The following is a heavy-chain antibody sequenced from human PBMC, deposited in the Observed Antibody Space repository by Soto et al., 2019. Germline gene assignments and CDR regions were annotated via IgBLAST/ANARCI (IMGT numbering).Heavy chain of an antibody. D-gene: IGHD1-1*01. CDR3: ATGTNGTTGWYHP. CDR1: GYTFTDFY. J-gene: IGHJ5*02. V-gene: IGHV1-2*02. CDR2: INPKTGDT. Sequence: QEQLVQSGTEVKKPGASVTVSCKSSGYTFTDFYLHWLRQPPGQGLEWVGWINPKTGDTKSSQKFQGRVTMSRDTSVSTAYIDLTSLTSDDTAMYYCATGTNGTTGWYHPWGQGTRVTVSS.